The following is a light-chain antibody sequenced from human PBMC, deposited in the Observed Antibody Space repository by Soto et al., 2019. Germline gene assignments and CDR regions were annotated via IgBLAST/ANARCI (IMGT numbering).Light chain of an antibody. J-gene: IGKJ4*01. CDR1: QRLSRT. V-gene: IGKV3-15*01. Sequence: EIVMTQSPATLSVSPGESATLSCRASQRLSRTLAWYQQKPGQAPRLLIYAASTRGTGVPARFSGSGSGTEFTLTINSLQSEDFAVYYCQHYIKWPLTFGGGTKVEIK. CDR3: QHYIKWPLT. CDR2: AAS.